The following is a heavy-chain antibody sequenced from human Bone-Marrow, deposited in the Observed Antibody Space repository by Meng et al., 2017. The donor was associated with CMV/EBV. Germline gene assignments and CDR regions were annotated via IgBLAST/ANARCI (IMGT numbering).Heavy chain of an antibody. CDR2: IYYSGST. J-gene: IGHJ5*01. D-gene: IGHD4-11*01. CDR1: GGSIIGYY. V-gene: IGHV4-59*01. CDR3: ARGNFDYNTYHGWFDS. Sequence: GSLRLSCTVSGGSIIGYYWSWVRQSPGKGLEWIAYIYYSGSTNYNPSLKSRVTISVDTSKNQFSLKLSSVTAADTAVYYCARGNFDYNTYHGWFDSWGQGTLVTVSS.